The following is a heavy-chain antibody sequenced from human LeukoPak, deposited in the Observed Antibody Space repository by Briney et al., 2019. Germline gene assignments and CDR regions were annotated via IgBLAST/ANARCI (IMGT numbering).Heavy chain of an antibody. CDR3: ARGGVGLIIIPRWEYDYYGMDV. CDR1: GFTLSTYS. CDR2: ISSSGSYM. V-gene: IGHV3-21*01. J-gene: IGHJ6*02. Sequence: PGGSLRLSCAASGFTLSTYSMNWVRQAPGKGLEWVSSISSSGSYMYYVDSVKGRFTISRDNAKNSLYLQMNSLRAEDTAVYYCARGGVGLIIIPRWEYDYYGMDVWGQGTTVTVSS. D-gene: IGHD3/OR15-3a*01.